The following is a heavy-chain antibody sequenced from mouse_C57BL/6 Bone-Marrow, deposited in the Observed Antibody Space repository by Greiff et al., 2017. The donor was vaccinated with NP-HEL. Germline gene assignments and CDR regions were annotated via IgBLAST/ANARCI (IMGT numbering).Heavy chain of an antibody. V-gene: IGHV1-4*01. D-gene: IGHD4-1*01. Sequence: VQRVESGAELARPGASVKMSCKASGYTFTSYTMHWVNQRPGQGLEWIGYINPSSGYTKYNQKFKDKATLTADKSSSTAYMQLSSLTSEDSAVYYCARSVFLGYWGQGTTLTVSS. CDR2: INPSSGYT. J-gene: IGHJ2*01. CDR3: ARSVFLGY. CDR1: GYTFTSYT.